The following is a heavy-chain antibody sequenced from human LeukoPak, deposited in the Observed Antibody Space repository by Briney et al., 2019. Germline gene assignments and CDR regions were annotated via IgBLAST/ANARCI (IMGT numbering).Heavy chain of an antibody. CDR2: IISSSSYI. CDR1: GFTFSSYS. D-gene: IGHD6-13*01. CDR3: ARRGGSSRGSQGDDY. J-gene: IGHJ4*02. Sequence: GSLRLSCAASGFTFSSYSMNWVRRAPGKELAWVSSIISSSSYIYYADSVKGRFIISRDNAKNSLYLQMNSLRAEDTAVYYCARRGGSSRGSQGDDYWGQGTQVTVSS. V-gene: IGHV3-21*04.